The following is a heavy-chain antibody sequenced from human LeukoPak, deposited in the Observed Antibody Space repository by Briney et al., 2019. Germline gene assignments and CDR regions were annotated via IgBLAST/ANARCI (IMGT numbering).Heavy chain of an antibody. CDR3: ARRSSLATGRVNSYRYVMDA. CDR2: ARDKANGFTT. Sequence: GGSLRLSCGASGFSFSDHYMDWVRQAPGKGLEWVGRARDKANGFTTEYAASVKGRFTISRDESKTSLYLVLTSLKTEHPAVYYCARRSSLATGRVNSYRYVMDAWGQGTTVTVSS. J-gene: IGHJ6*02. CDR1: GFSFSDHY. D-gene: IGHD2-15*01. V-gene: IGHV3-72*01.